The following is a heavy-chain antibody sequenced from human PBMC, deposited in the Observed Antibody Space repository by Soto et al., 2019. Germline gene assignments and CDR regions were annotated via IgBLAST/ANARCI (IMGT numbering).Heavy chain of an antibody. J-gene: IGHJ5*02. CDR1: GGSISSYY. CDR2: IYYSGST. CDR3: ARGVKGITIFGVVIIPRFDP. Sequence: SETLSLTCTVSGGSISSYYWSWIRQPPGKGLEWIGYIYYSGSTNYNPSLKSRVTISVDTSKNQFSLKLSSVTAADPAVYYCARGVKGITIFGVVIIPRFDPWGQGTLVTVSS. D-gene: IGHD3-3*01. V-gene: IGHV4-59*01.